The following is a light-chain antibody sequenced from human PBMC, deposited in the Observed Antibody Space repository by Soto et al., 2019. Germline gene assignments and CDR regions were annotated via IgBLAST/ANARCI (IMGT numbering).Light chain of an antibody. CDR1: QDISNY. CDR2: DAS. J-gene: IGKJ3*01. V-gene: IGKV1-33*01. CDR3: QQYDNLTLT. Sequence: DIQMTQSPSSLSASVGDRVTITCQASQDISNYLNWYQQKPGKAPKLLIYDASNLETGVPSSFSGSGSGTDFTFPISSLQPEDIATYYCQQYDNLTLTFGPGTKVDIK.